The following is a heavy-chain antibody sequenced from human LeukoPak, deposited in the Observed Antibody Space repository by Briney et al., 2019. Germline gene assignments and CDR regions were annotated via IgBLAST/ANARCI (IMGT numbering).Heavy chain of an antibody. CDR1: GASISSGDYY. CDR2: IYDSGRT. Sequence: SETLSLTCTVSGASISSGDYYWTWIRQPPGKGLEWIGYIYDSGRTDFNPSLKSRVTISVDRSKNQFSLKLSSVTAADTAAYYCANADRFCSGSCHVPDAFDFWGQGTMVTVSS. CDR3: ANADRFCSGSCHVPDAFDF. D-gene: IGHD2-15*01. J-gene: IGHJ3*01. V-gene: IGHV4-30-2*01.